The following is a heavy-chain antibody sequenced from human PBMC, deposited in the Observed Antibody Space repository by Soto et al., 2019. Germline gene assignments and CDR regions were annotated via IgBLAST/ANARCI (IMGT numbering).Heavy chain of an antibody. CDR1: GFTFSSYS. D-gene: IGHD1-26*01. Sequence: EVQLVESGGGLVKPGGSLRLSCAASGFTFSSYSMNWVRQAPGKGLEWVSSISSSSSYIYYADSVKGRFTISRDNAKNSLYLQRNSLRAEDTAVYYCARGGGSYYSDYWGQGTLVTVSS. CDR2: ISSSSSYI. V-gene: IGHV3-21*01. J-gene: IGHJ4*02. CDR3: ARGGGSYYSDY.